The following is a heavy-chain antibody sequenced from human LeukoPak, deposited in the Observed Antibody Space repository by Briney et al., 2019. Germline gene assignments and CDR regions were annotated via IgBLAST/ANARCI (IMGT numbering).Heavy chain of an antibody. CDR3: ARCPYNWNDVIEYFQH. V-gene: IGHV4-34*01. Sequence: SETLSLTCAVYGGSFSGYYWSWIRQPPGKGLEWIGEINHSGSTNYNPSLKSRVTISVDTSKNQFSLKLSSVTAADTAVYYCARCPYNWNDVIEYFQHWGQGTLVTVSS. CDR2: INHSGST. CDR1: GGSFSGYY. J-gene: IGHJ1*01. D-gene: IGHD1-1*01.